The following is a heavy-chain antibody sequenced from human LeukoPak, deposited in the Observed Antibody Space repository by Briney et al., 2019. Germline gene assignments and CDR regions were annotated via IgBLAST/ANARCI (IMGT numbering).Heavy chain of an antibody. V-gene: IGHV3-30*03. CDR1: GFTFSSYG. D-gene: IGHD2-2*02. J-gene: IGHJ4*02. Sequence: PGRSLRLSCAASGFTFSSYGMHWVRQAPGKGLEWVAVISYDGSNKYYADSVKGRFTISRDNSKNTLYLQMNSLRAEDTAVYYCAREYCSSTSCYTSSAPRDPFDYWGQGTLVTVSS. CDR3: AREYCSSTSCYTSSAPRDPFDY. CDR2: ISYDGSNK.